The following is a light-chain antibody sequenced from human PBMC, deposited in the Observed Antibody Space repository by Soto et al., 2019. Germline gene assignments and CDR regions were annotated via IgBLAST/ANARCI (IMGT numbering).Light chain of an antibody. Sequence: QAVVTQPPSVSGAPGQRVTISCTGGSSNIGAAYDVLWYRQLPGTAPKLLIYANDNRPSGVPDRFSGSKSGTSASLAITGLQTEDEADYYCQSYDSRLGGYVFGTGTKLTVL. V-gene: IGLV1-40*01. J-gene: IGLJ1*01. CDR2: AND. CDR3: QSYDSRLGGYV. CDR1: SSNIGAAYD.